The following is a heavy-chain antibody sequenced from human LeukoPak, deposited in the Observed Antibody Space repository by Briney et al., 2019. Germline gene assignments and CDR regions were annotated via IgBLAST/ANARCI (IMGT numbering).Heavy chain of an antibody. Sequence: PGGSLRLSCAASGFTSNSYAMSWVRQAPGKGLEWVSAISGSGGSTYYADSVKGRFTISRDNSKNTVYLQMNSLRAEDTAVYYCAKRGWTAESYYFDYWGQGTLVTVSS. J-gene: IGHJ4*02. CDR1: GFTSNSYA. CDR3: AKRGWTAESYYFDY. D-gene: IGHD3/OR15-3a*01. CDR2: ISGSGGST. V-gene: IGHV3-23*01.